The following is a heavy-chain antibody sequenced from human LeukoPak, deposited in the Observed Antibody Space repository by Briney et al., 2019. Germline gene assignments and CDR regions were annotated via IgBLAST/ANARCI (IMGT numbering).Heavy chain of an antibody. D-gene: IGHD6-13*01. V-gene: IGHV4-39*07. CDR3: ARDREQQLVRFYNAFDI. CDR2: IFYSGQT. CDR1: GGSINNNIHY. J-gene: IGHJ3*02. Sequence: SETLSLTCTVSGGSINNNIHYWGWIRQPPGKGLEWIGTIFYSGQTYYNPSLKSRVTISVDTSKNQFSLKLRSVTAADTAVYYCARDREQQLVRFYNAFDIWGQGAMVTVSS.